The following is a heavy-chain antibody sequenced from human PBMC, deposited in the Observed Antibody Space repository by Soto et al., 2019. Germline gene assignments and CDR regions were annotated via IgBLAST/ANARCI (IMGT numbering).Heavy chain of an antibody. CDR3: ARDHVVSRNWFDP. D-gene: IGHD2-21*01. J-gene: IGHJ5*02. CDR2: INSDGSST. V-gene: IGHV3-74*01. Sequence: EVQLVESGGGLVQPGGSLRLSCAASGFTYSSYWMHWVRQAPGKGLVWVSRINSDGSSTSYADSVKGRFTISRDNAKNTLYLQMNSLRAEDTAVYYCARDHVVSRNWFDPWGQGTLVTVSS. CDR1: GFTYSSYW.